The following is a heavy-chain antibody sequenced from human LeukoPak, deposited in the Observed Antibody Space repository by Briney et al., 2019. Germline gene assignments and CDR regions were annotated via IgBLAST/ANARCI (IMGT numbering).Heavy chain of an antibody. CDR3: AELGITMIGGV. CDR2: VSYDGTNK. CDR1: GFIISSFG. J-gene: IGHJ6*04. Sequence: GGSLRLSCAASGFIISSFGMHWVRQAPGKGLEWVAVVSYDGTNKYYADSVKGRFTISRDNAKNSLYLQMNSLRAEDTAVYYCAELGITMIGGVWGKGTTVTISS. D-gene: IGHD3-10*02. V-gene: IGHV3-30*18.